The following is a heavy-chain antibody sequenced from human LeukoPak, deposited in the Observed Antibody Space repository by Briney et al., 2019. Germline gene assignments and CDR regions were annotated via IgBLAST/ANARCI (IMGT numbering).Heavy chain of an antibody. Sequence: GGSLRLSCAASGFTFSNYAMSWVRQAPGRGLEWVSGINWNGGSTGYADSVKGRFTISRDNAKNSLYLQMNSLRAEDTALYHCARNTAAGLFDYWGQGTLVTVSS. V-gene: IGHV3-20*01. CDR2: INWNGGST. CDR1: GFTFSNYA. J-gene: IGHJ4*02. CDR3: ARNTAAGLFDY. D-gene: IGHD6-13*01.